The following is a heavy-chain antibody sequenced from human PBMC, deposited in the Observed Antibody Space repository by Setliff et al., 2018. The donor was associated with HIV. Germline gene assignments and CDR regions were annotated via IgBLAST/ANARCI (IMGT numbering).Heavy chain of an antibody. D-gene: IGHD4-17*01. J-gene: IGHJ4*02. V-gene: IGHV3-23*01. CDR2: ISTDGSRT. Sequence: GGSLRLSCAASGFSFGSFAMSWVRKAPGKGLEWVSAISTDGSRTLYADSVRGRFTISRDNFRNILSLQMNSLRDEDTATYFCTSRTRTDPGRFDNWGQGTLVTVPQ. CDR1: GFSFGSFA. CDR3: TSRTRTDPGRFDN.